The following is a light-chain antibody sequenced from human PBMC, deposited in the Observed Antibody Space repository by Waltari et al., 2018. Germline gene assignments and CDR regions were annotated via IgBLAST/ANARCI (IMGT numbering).Light chain of an antibody. CDR3: QQYDNLLLT. V-gene: IGKV3-15*01. J-gene: IGKJ4*01. CDR2: GAS. CDR1: HSIRNN. Sequence: EIVLTQSPATLSVSPGERATLFCRASHSIRNNLAWYQQKPGQAPRLLIYGASTRATGIPARFSGSGSGTEFTLTISSLQSEDFAVYYCQQYDNLLLTFGGGTKVEIK.